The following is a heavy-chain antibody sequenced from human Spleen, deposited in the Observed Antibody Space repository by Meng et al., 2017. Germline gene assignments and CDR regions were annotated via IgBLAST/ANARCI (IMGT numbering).Heavy chain of an antibody. V-gene: IGHV1-2*06. D-gene: IGHD6-13*01. CDR2: INPKSGDT. Sequence: QGQLVQSGAAVKKPGGSVKVSCDASGYTLSSDGFAWVRQAPEQGLEWMGRINPKSGDTHYAQRFQGRVTMTGDTSISTAYMELSGLRSDDTAMYYCARDEDISAAGKLFGDYWGQGTLVTVSS. CDR3: ARDEDISAAGKLFGDY. J-gene: IGHJ4*02. CDR1: GYTLSSDG.